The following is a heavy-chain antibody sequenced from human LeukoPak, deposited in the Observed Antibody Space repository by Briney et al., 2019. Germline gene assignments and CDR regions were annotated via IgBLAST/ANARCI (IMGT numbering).Heavy chain of an antibody. D-gene: IGHD5-18*01. Sequence: GGSLRLSCAASGFTFSGYWMNWVRQPAGKGLEWVAIINQDGSEKYFLDSVKGRFTISRDNAKNSLYLQMNSLRAEDTGLYYCARDPSRRYTYGYGDSWGQGTLVTVSS. V-gene: IGHV3-7*01. CDR3: ARDPSRRYTYGYGDS. CDR2: INQDGSEK. J-gene: IGHJ4*02. CDR1: GFTFSGYW.